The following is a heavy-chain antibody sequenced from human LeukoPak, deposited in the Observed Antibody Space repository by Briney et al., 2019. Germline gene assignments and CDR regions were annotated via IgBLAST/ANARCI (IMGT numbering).Heavy chain of an antibody. Sequence: GESLKISCKGSGYSLTSYWIGWVRQMPGKGLEWMGVIDPGDSDTRYSPSFQGQVAISADKSISTAYLQWSSLKASDTAMYYCARPRYSSGWSDAFDIWGQGTMVTVSS. V-gene: IGHV5-51*01. CDR1: GYSLTSYW. CDR3: ARPRYSSGWSDAFDI. J-gene: IGHJ3*02. D-gene: IGHD6-19*01. CDR2: IDPGDSDT.